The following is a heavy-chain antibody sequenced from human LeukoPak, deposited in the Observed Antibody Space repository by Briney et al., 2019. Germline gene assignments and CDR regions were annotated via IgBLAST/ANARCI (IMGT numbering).Heavy chain of an antibody. J-gene: IGHJ4*02. CDR3: AKDGEGYDILTGYYYFDY. CDR2: IKQDGSEK. D-gene: IGHD3-9*01. CDR1: GFTFSSYW. Sequence: GGSLRLSCAASGFTFSSYWMSWVRQAPGKGLEWVANIKQDGSEKYYVDSVKGRFTISRDNAKNSLYLQMNSLRAEDTAVYYCAKDGEGYDILTGYYYFDYWGQGTLVTVSS. V-gene: IGHV3-7*03.